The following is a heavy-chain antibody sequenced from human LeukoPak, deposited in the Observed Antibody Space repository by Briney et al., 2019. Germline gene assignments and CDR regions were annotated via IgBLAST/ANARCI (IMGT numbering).Heavy chain of an antibody. V-gene: IGHV4-59*12. CDR2: IYYSGST. CDR1: GGSTSSYY. D-gene: IGHD3-10*01. Sequence: SETLSLTCTVSGGSTSSYYWSWIRQPPGKGLEWIGYIYYSGSTNYNPSLKSRVTISVDTSKNQFSLKLSSVTAADTAVYYCARESDRGDLLDAFDIWGQGTMVTVSS. J-gene: IGHJ3*02. CDR3: ARESDRGDLLDAFDI.